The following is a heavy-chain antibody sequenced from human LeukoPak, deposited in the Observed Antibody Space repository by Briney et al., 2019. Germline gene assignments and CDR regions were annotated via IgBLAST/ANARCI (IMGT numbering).Heavy chain of an antibody. D-gene: IGHD4-17*01. CDR3: ARDVKYGDYVGTLWY. V-gene: IGHV1-46*03. J-gene: IGHJ4*02. CDR1: GYTFTSYY. CDR2: INPSGGST. Sequence: GASVKVSCKASGYTFTSYYMHWVRQAPGQGLEWMGIINPSGGSTSYAQKFQGRVTMTRDTSTSTVYMELSSLRSEDTVVYYCARDVKYGDYVGTLWYWGQGTLVTVSS.